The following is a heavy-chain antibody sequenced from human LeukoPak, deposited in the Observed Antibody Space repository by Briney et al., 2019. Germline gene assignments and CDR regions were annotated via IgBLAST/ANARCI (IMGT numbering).Heavy chain of an antibody. J-gene: IGHJ6*02. CDR2: ISYDGSNR. CDR1: GFTFSSYG. CDR3: AKGRSTYSYYYGMDV. Sequence: GGSLRLSCAASGFTFSSYGMHWVRQAPGKGLEWVAVISYDGSNRYYADSVKGRFTISRDNSKNTLYLQMNSLRAEDTAVYYCAKGRSTYSYYYGMDVWGQGTTVTVSS. V-gene: IGHV3-30*18. D-gene: IGHD1-26*01.